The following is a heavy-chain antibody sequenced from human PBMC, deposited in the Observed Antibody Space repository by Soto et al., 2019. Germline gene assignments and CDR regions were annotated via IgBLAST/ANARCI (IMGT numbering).Heavy chain of an antibody. CDR3: ARVLRYYDILTGPAIAFDI. CDR2: IYYSGST. D-gene: IGHD3-9*01. Sequence: SETLSLTCTVSGGSISSGDYYWSWIRQPPGKGLEWIGYIYYSGSTYYNPSLKSRVTISVDTSKNQFSLKLSSVTAADTAVYYCARVLRYYDILTGPAIAFDIWGQGTMVTVSS. CDR1: GGSISSGDYY. J-gene: IGHJ3*02. V-gene: IGHV4-30-4*01.